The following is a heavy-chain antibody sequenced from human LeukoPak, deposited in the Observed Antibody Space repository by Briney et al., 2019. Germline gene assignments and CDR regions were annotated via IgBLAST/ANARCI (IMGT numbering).Heavy chain of an antibody. J-gene: IGHJ4*02. D-gene: IGHD3-10*01. CDR1: GGSISSFY. V-gene: IGHV4-59*01. CDR2: IYYSGST. CDR3: ARVYGSESYSYFDY. Sequence: SETLSLTCTVSGGSISSFYWSWIRQPPGKGLEWIGYIYYSGSTNYNPSLKSRVTISLDTSKNQFSLKLSSVTAADTAVYYCARVYGSESYSYFDYWGQGTLVTVS.